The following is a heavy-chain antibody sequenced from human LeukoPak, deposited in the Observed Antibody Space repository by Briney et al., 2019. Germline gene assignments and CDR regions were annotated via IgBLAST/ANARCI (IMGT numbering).Heavy chain of an antibody. Sequence: SETLSLTCAVSDHFISTSYYWGWIRQPPGKGLEWIGSMYGTESSYYNPSLKSRVTISVDTSKNQFSLKLSSVTAADTAVYYCAREGSVAAGTWPSLVDYWGQGTLVTVSS. CDR2: MYGTESS. CDR1: DHFISTSYY. D-gene: IGHD6-13*01. V-gene: IGHV4-38-2*02. J-gene: IGHJ4*02. CDR3: AREGSVAAGTWPSLVDY.